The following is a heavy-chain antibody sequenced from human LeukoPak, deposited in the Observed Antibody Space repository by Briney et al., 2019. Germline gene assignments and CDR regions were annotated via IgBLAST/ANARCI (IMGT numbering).Heavy chain of an antibody. CDR3: ARARGPIAARGFDY. Sequence: GGSLRLSCAASGFTVSSNYMSWVRQAPGKGLEWVSVIYSGGSTYYADSVKGRFTISRDNSKNTLYLQMYSLRAEDTAVYYCARARGPIAARGFDYWGQGTLVTVSS. CDR2: IYSGGST. V-gene: IGHV3-53*01. D-gene: IGHD6-13*01. CDR1: GFTVSSNY. J-gene: IGHJ4*02.